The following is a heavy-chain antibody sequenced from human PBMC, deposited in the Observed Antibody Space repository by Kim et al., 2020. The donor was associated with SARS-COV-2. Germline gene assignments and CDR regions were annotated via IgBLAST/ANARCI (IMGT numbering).Heavy chain of an antibody. D-gene: IGHD5-18*01. CDR1: GGSISSYY. V-gene: IGHV4-59*01. Sequence: SETLSLTCTVSGGSISSYYWSWIRQPPGKGLEWIGYIYYSGSTNYNPSLKSRVTISVDTSKNQFSLKLSSVTAAATAVYYCARDPPRQGGYSYWYFDLWGRGTLVTVSS. CDR3: ARDPPRQGGYSYWYFDL. J-gene: IGHJ2*01. CDR2: IYYSGST.